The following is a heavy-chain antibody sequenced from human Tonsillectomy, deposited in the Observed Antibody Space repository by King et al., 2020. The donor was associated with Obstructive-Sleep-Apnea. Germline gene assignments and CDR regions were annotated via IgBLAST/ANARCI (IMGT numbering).Heavy chain of an antibody. CDR2: INPSGGST. Sequence: QLVQSGAEVKKPGASVKVSCKASAYTFTSYYMHWVRQAPGQGLEWMGIINPSGGSTSYAQKFQGRVTMTRDTSTSTVYMELSSLRSEDTAVYYCARTYYDILTGYSPPDYWGQGTLVTVSS. CDR3: ARTYYDILTGYSPPDY. J-gene: IGHJ4*02. V-gene: IGHV1-46*01. CDR1: AYTFTSYY. D-gene: IGHD3-9*01.